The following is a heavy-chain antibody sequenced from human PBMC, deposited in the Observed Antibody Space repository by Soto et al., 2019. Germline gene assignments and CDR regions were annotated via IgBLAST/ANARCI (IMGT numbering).Heavy chain of an antibody. CDR2: ISGYNGHT. D-gene: IGHD3-16*01. J-gene: IGHJ6*02. CDR1: GYTFTTYG. Sequence: QVQLVQSGAEVRKPGASVKVSCKASGYTFTTYGISWVRQAPGQGLEWMGWISGYNGHTKYAQKFQGRVTMTTDTSTSTVYMVLRSLRSDDTAVYYCAREGEMPYYYYGLDVWGHGTTVTVSS. CDR3: AREGEMPYYYYGLDV. V-gene: IGHV1-18*01.